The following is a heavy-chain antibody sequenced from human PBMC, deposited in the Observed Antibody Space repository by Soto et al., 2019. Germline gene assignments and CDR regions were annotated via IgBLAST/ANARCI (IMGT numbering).Heavy chain of an antibody. D-gene: IGHD3-10*01. CDR3: GGGRHYGSASYSIRSGFQNYFYIDV. J-gene: IGHJ6*03. V-gene: IGHV4-34*01. CDR2: INESGSP. Sequence: QVQLQQWGAGLLKPSETLSLTCAVYGASLSGYYWTWIRQSPGTGLKWIAEINESGSPNYSPSLKSRVTISIVTSKSQFSLTFSSVSAAHTAVYYCGGGRHYGSASYSIRSGFQNYFYIDVWGKGTTVTVSS. CDR1: GASLSGYY.